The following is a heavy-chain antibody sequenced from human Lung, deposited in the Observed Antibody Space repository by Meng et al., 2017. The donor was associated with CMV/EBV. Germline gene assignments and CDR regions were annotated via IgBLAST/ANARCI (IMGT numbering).Heavy chain of an antibody. CDR1: GYIFTNYD. CDR2: ISVKNGEA. J-gene: IGHJ2*01. Sequence: VQVVPSGADAKKPGASMKVSCKASGYIFTNYDISWVRQAPGQGLEWMGWISVKNGEAKYPQNFQGRVTMTTDTTTSTAYMELRSLTSDDTAVYYCARYVPNGSFWYFDFWGRGTLVTVSS. V-gene: IGHV1-18*01. CDR3: ARYVPNGSFWYFDF. D-gene: IGHD6-13*01.